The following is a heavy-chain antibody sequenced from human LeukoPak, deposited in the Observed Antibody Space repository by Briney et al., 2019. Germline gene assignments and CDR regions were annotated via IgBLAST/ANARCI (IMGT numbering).Heavy chain of an antibody. J-gene: IGHJ4*02. CDR3: AMHYDSSGYYLDY. V-gene: IGHV4-59*01. CDR2: IYYSGST. D-gene: IGHD3-22*01. CDR1: GGSISSYY. Sequence: SETLSLTCTVSGGSISSYYWSWIRQPPGKGLEWIGYIYYSGSTNYNPSLKSRVTISVDTSKNQFSLKLSSVTAADTAVYYCAMHYDSSGYYLDYWGQGTLVTVSS.